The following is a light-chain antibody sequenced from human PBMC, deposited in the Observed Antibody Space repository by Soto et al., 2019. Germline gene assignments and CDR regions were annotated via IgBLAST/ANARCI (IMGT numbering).Light chain of an antibody. CDR1: QDISNY. Sequence: DIQMTQSPSSLSASFGDRVTITCQASQDISNYLNWYQQKPGKAPKLLINDASRLQTGVPSRFSGSGSGTDFTFTISSLQPEDIATYYCQHYDNVPYTFGQGTKLEIK. J-gene: IGKJ2*01. CDR3: QHYDNVPYT. CDR2: DAS. V-gene: IGKV1-33*01.